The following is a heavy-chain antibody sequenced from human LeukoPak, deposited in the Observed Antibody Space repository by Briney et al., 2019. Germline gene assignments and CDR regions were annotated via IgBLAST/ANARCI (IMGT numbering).Heavy chain of an antibody. V-gene: IGHV3-20*04. J-gene: IGHJ6*03. D-gene: IGHD3-22*01. CDR2: INWNGGST. CDR1: GFTFDDYG. Sequence: PGGSLRLSCAASGFTFDDYGLSWVRQAPGKGLEWVSTINWNGGSTGYADSVKGRFTISRDNAKNSLYLQMNSLRAEDTAVYYCARDHPMIVGFGLKLYYYYMDVWGKGTTVTISS. CDR3: ARDHPMIVGFGLKLYYYYMDV.